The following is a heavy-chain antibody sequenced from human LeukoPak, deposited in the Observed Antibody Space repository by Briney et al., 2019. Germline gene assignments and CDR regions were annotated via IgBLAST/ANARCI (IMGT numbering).Heavy chain of an antibody. CDR1: GFTFSYYP. CDR3: AREHRSSSQFDY. CDR2: ISYDGSNK. D-gene: IGHD6-6*01. V-gene: IGHV3-30-3*01. J-gene: IGHJ4*02. Sequence: GGSLRLSCAASGFTFSYYPMHWVRQAPGKGLEWVAVISYDGSNKYCADSVKGRFTISRDNSKNTLYQQMNSLKAEDTAVYYCAREHRSSSQFDYWGQGTLVTVSS.